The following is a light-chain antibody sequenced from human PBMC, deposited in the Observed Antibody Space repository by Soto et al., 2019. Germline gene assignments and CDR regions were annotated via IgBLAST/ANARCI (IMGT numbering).Light chain of an antibody. Sequence: DIQMTQSPSTLSASAGDRVTITCRAIQSISSWLAWYQQKPGKAPKLLIYDASTLESGVPSRFSGSGSGTEFTLTISSLQPDDFPTYYCQQYNTSAGTFGQGAKVDSK. J-gene: IGKJ1*01. V-gene: IGKV1-5*01. CDR3: QQYNTSAGT. CDR2: DAS. CDR1: QSISSW.